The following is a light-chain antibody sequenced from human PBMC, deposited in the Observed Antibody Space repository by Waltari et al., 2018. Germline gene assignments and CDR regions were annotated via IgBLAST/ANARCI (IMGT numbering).Light chain of an antibody. CDR2: GST. J-gene: IGLJ2*01. CDR1: SSNIGVGYD. Sequence: QSGLTQPPSVSGAPGQRVTISCTGSSSNIGVGYDVHWYQQVPGAAPKLLIYGSTNRPSGVPDRFSGSKSGTSASLAITGRQAEDESDYYCQSYDRSLSGHVVFGGGTKLTVL. V-gene: IGLV1-40*01. CDR3: QSYDRSLSGHVV.